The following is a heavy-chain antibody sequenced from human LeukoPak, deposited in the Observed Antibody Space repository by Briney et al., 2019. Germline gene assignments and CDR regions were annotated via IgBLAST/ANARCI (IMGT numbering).Heavy chain of an antibody. CDR3: ATASRELLRYFDY. Sequence: ASVKVSCKASGGTFSSYAISWVRQAPGQGLEWMGGIIPIFGTANYAQKFQGRVTITADKSTSTAYMELSSLRSEDTAVYYCATASRELLRYFDYWGQGTLVTVSS. D-gene: IGHD1-26*01. CDR1: GGTFSSYA. J-gene: IGHJ4*02. V-gene: IGHV1-69*06. CDR2: IIPIFGTA.